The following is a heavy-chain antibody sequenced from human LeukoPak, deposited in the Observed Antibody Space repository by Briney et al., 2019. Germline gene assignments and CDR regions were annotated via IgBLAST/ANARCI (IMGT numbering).Heavy chain of an antibody. CDR2: IIPIFGTA. J-gene: IGHJ4*02. D-gene: IGHD5-18*01. CDR1: GGTFSSYA. V-gene: IGHV1-69*13. CDR3: ARDQIQVWFMVGRFDY. Sequence: GASVKVSCKASGGTFSSYAISWVRQAPGQGLEWMGGIIPIFGTANYAQKFQGRVTITADESTSTAYMELSSLRSDDTAIYYCARDQIQVWFMVGRFDYWGQGTLVSVSS.